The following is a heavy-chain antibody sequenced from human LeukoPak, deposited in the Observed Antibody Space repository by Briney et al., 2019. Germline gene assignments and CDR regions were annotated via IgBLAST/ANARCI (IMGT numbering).Heavy chain of an antibody. V-gene: IGHV3-23*01. CDR3: ARAEASYGDLGAFDI. J-gene: IGHJ3*02. Sequence: QSGGSLRLSCAASGFTFSSYALSWVRQAPGKGLEWVSAISASGGSTYYADSVKGRFTISRDNSKNTLYLQMNSLRAEDTAVYYCARAEASYGDLGAFDIWGQGTMVTVSS. CDR2: ISASGGST. D-gene: IGHD7-27*01. CDR1: GFTFSSYA.